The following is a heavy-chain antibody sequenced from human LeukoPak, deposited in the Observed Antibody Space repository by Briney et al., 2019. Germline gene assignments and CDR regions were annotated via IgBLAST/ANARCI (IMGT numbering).Heavy chain of an antibody. D-gene: IGHD5-18*01. J-gene: IGHJ4*02. V-gene: IGHV4-59*01. CDR1: GGSNRSDY. CDR3: ARGASGYSYG. Sequence: SETLSLTCTVSGGSNRSDYWSWVRKPPGKGLGWIGYIHYSGSTNYNASLKSRLTMSVDMSKNQFSLKLTSVTAADTAVYYCARGASGYSYGWGEGTLVTVSS. CDR2: IHYSGST.